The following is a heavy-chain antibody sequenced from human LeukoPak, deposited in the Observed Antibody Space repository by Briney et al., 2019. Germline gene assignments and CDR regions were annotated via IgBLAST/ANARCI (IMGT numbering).Heavy chain of an antibody. CDR2: IYYSGST. D-gene: IGHD2-15*01. Sequence: SETLSLTCTVSGGSISSYYWSWIRKPPGKGLEWIGYIYYSGSTNYNPSLKSRVTISVDTSKNKFSLKLSSVTAADTAVYYCARLDCSGGSCYSNYWGQGTLVTVSS. V-gene: IGHV4-59*08. CDR1: GGSISSYY. J-gene: IGHJ4*02. CDR3: ARLDCSGGSCYSNY.